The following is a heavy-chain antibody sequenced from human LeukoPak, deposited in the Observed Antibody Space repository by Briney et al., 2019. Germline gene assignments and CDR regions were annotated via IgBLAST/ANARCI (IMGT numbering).Heavy chain of an antibody. J-gene: IGHJ4*02. CDR3: ARDRQYYYDSSEYV. D-gene: IGHD3-22*01. V-gene: IGHV4-31*03. CDR1: GGSINSGGYY. CDR2: IYYSGST. Sequence: PSETLSLTCTVSGGSINSGGYYWTWIRQHPGKGLEWIGYIYYSGSTYYNPSLKSRVTISLDTSKNQFSLKLSSVTAADTAVYYCARDRQYYYDSSEYVWGQGTLVTVSS.